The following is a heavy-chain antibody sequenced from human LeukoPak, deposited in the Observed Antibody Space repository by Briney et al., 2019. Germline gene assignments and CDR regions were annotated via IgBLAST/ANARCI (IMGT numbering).Heavy chain of an antibody. CDR2: INSDGSST. CDR3: AREEYSSSSGAFDI. Sequence: GGSLGLSCAASGFTFSSYWMHWVRQAPGKGLVWVSRINSDGSSTSYADSVKGRFTISRDNAKNTLYLQMNSLRAEDTAVYYCAREEYSSSSGAFDIWGHGTMVTVSS. J-gene: IGHJ3*02. V-gene: IGHV3-74*01. D-gene: IGHD6-6*01. CDR1: GFTFSSYW.